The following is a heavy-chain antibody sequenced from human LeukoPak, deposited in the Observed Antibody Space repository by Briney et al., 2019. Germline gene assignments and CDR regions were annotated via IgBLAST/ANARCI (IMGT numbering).Heavy chain of an antibody. Sequence: GWALRLSCAASGFTFSSYGMHWVRQPPGKGLEWVAVISYDGSNKYYAAFVKGRFTISRDNSKNTLYLQMNSLRAEDTAVYYCAKDLSEYYFDYWGQGTLVTVSS. CDR3: AKDLSEYYFDY. CDR2: ISYDGSNK. J-gene: IGHJ4*02. D-gene: IGHD2/OR15-2a*01. CDR1: GFTFSSYG. V-gene: IGHV3-30*18.